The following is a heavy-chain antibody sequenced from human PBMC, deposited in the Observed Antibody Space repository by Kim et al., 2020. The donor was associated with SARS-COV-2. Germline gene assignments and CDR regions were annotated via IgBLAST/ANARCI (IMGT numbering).Heavy chain of an antibody. D-gene: IGHD3-10*02. CDR2: MNPNSGNT. CDR1: GYTFTSYD. J-gene: IGHJ6*02. V-gene: IGHV1-8*01. CDR3: ARVRGARVLFDYYYYGMDV. Sequence: ASVKVSCKASGYTFTSYDINWVRQATGQGLEWMGWMNPNSGNTGYTQKFQGRVTMPRNTSISTAYMELSSLRSEDTAVYYCARVRGARVLFDYYYYGMDVWGQGTTVTVSS.